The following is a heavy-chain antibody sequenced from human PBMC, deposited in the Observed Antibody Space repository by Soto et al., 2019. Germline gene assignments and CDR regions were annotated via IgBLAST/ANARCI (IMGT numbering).Heavy chain of an antibody. V-gene: IGHV1-2*02. D-gene: IGHD3-9*01. CDR1: GYTFSDYF. J-gene: IGHJ2*01. CDR3: ARDSGIPGRYWYFGL. CDR2: INPKPGGT. Sequence: QVQLVQSGAEVKKPGASVKVSCTTYGYTFSDYFLHWVRQAPGQGPEWMGFINPKPGGTEYAPKFQGRVTMTMDTSSSTVYMYLSGLTSDDTAIYYCARDSGIPGRYWYFGLWGRGPLVNVSS.